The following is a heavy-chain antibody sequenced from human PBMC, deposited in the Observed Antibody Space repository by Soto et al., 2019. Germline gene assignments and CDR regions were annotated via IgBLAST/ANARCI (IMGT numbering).Heavy chain of an antibody. V-gene: IGHV4-34*01. CDR2: IDRRGNA. D-gene: IGHD3-22*01. Sequence: SETLSLTCAVYGESFSGYYLTWIRQPPGKGLEWIGEIDRRGNANYNPSLKSRVTISADTSKNQFSLRLTSVTAADTAVYYCARGRSSGYSSAVDNWGQGNMVTVSS. CDR3: ARGRSSGYSSAVDN. J-gene: IGHJ4*02. CDR1: GESFSGYY.